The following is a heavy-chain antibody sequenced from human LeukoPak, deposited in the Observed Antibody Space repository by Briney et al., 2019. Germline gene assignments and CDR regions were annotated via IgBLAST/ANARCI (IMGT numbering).Heavy chain of an antibody. CDR2: IYYSGST. J-gene: IGHJ6*02. V-gene: IGHV4-30-4*01. Sequence: SETLSRTSTVSGGSISSGDYYWSWLRQPPGKGLEWIGYIYYSGSTYYNPSLKSRVTISVDTSKNQFSLKLSSVTAADTAVYYCARDFYYGMDVWGQGTTVTVSS. CDR3: ARDFYYGMDV. CDR1: GGSISSGDYY.